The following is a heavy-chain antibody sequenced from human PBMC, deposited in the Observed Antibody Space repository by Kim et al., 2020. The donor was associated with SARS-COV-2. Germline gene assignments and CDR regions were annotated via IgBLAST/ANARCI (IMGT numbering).Heavy chain of an antibody. CDR2: IYYSGST. D-gene: IGHD6-13*01. V-gene: IGHV4-30-4*01. Sequence: SETLSLTCTVSGGSISSGDYYWSWIRQPPGKGLEWIGYIYYSGSTYYNPSLKSRVTISVDTSKNQFSLKLSSVTAADTAVYYCARELWAAAGTGYYYYYYMDVWGKGTTVTVSS. CDR3: ARELWAAAGTGYYYYYYMDV. CDR1: GGSISSGDYY. J-gene: IGHJ6*03.